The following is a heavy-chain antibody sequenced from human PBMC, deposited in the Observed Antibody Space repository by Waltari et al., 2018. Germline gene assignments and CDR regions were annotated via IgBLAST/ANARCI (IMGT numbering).Heavy chain of an antibody. CDR3: ARVMLYCSSTSCDAFDI. J-gene: IGHJ3*02. CDR1: GGSFSGYY. D-gene: IGHD2-2*01. CDR2: IKHSGST. Sequence: QVQLQQWGAGLLKPSETLSLTCAVYGGSFSGYYWSWIRQPPGKGLEWIGEIKHSGSTNYNPPLKSRVTKSVDTSKNQFSLKLGSVTAADTAVYYCARVMLYCSSTSCDAFDIWGQGTMVTVSS. V-gene: IGHV4-34*01.